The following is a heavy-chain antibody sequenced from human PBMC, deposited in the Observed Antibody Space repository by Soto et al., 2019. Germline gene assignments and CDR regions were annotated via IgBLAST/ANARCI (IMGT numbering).Heavy chain of an antibody. J-gene: IGHJ6*02. CDR2: IYHSGST. CDR1: GGSISSGGYS. D-gene: IGHD3-16*01. Sequence: SETLSLTCAVSGGSISSGGYSWSWIRQPPGKGLEWIGYIYHSGSTYYNPSLKSRVTISVDRSKNQFSLKLSSVTAADTAVYYCARVPNLGGHYYGMDVWGQGTTVTVSS. V-gene: IGHV4-30-2*01. CDR3: ARVPNLGGHYYGMDV.